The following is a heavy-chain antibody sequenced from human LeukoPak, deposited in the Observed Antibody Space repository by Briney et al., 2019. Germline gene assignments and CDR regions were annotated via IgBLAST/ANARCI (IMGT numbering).Heavy chain of an antibody. CDR1: GYTLTELS. CDR3: ASTPTGLSSGYPY. D-gene: IGHD3-22*01. J-gene: IGHJ4*02. V-gene: IGHV1-24*01. CDR2: FDPEDGET. Sequence: GASVNVSCKVSGYTLTELSMHWVRQAPGKGLEWMGGFDPEDGETIYAQKFQGRVTMTEDTSTDTAYMELRSLRSDDTAVYYCASTPTGLSSGYPYWGQGTLVTVSS.